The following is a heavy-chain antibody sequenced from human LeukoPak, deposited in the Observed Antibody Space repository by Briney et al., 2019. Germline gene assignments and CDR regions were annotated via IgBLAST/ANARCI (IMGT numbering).Heavy chain of an antibody. Sequence: GGPLRLSCAASGFTFSSYSMNWVRQAPGKGLEWVSYFSSSSGIISYADSVKGRFTISRDNAKNSLYLQMNSLRDEDTAVYYCAREGFYYDNSAYCSRGFDYWGQGTLVTVSS. CDR2: FSSSSGII. J-gene: IGHJ4*02. V-gene: IGHV3-48*02. CDR3: AREGFYYDNSAYCSRGFDY. D-gene: IGHD3-22*01. CDR1: GFTFSSYS.